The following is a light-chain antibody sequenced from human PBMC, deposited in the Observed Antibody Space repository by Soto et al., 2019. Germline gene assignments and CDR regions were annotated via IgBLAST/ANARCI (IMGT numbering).Light chain of an antibody. V-gene: IGKV3-15*01. Sequence: EIVMTQSPATLSVSPGERATLSCRASQSVGSNLAWYQQKPGQAPRLLIYGASIRATGFPARFRGSGSGAEFTLTISCLQSEDFATYYCQQYYSYPFTFGQGTRLEIK. CDR2: GAS. CDR1: QSVGSN. J-gene: IGKJ5*01. CDR3: QQYYSYPFT.